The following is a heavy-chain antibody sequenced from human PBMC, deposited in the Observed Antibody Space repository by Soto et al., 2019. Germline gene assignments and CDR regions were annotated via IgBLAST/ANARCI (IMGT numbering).Heavy chain of an antibody. J-gene: IGHJ4*02. CDR3: TTRFITMVRGVIITRHNFFDY. V-gene: IGHV3-15*01. CDR2: IKSKTDGGTT. CDR1: GFTFSNAW. D-gene: IGHD3-10*01. Sequence: GGSLRLSCAASGFTFSNAWMSWVRQAPGKGLEWVGRIKSKTDGGTTDYAAPVKGRFTISRDDSKNTLYLQMNSLKTEDTAVYYCTTRFITMVRGVIITRHNFFDYWGQGTLVTVSS.